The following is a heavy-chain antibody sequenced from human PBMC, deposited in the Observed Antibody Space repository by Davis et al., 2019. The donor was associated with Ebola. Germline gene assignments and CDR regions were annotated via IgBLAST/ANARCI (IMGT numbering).Heavy chain of an antibody. V-gene: IGHV3-74*01. D-gene: IGHD3-9*01. Sequence: PGGSLRLSCKASGFSFSNYWMHWVRQAPGKGLEWVSRINEDGRTTNYAASVRGRFTISRDNTQSTLYLQMNSLRDEDTAVYYCAVHNGDWLQLDFWGQGTLVTVSS. J-gene: IGHJ4*02. CDR3: AVHNGDWLQLDF. CDR2: INEDGRTT. CDR1: GFSFSNYW.